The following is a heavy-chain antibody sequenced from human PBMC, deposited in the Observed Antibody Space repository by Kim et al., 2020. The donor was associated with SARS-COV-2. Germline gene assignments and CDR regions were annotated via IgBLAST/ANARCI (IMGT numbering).Heavy chain of an antibody. Sequence: GGSLRLSCAASGFSFSNYAMNWVRQAPGKGLDWVSVISSSGGNTYYADSVRGRFTFSRDNSNHIFYMHMNSLRVEDTAIYYCAKDFHAGSNYYGSGSFEHWGQGTLVTVSS. CDR2: ISSSGGNT. V-gene: IGHV3-23*01. D-gene: IGHD3-10*01. J-gene: IGHJ1*01. CDR3: AKDFHAGSNYYGSGSFEH. CDR1: GFSFSNYA.